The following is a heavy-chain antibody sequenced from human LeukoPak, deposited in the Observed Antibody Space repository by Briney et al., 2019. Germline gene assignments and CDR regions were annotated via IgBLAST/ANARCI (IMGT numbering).Heavy chain of an antibody. CDR1: GGSFSGYY. CDR2: INHSGST. D-gene: IGHD4/OR15-4a*01. Sequence: SETLSLTCDVYGGSFSGYYWSWIRQPPGRGLEWIGEINHSGSTNYDPSLKSRVTISVDTSKNQFSLKLSSVTAADTAVYYCARGFRFYGGRPFDYWGQGTLVTVSS. CDR3: ARGFRFYGGRPFDY. V-gene: IGHV4-34*01. J-gene: IGHJ4*02.